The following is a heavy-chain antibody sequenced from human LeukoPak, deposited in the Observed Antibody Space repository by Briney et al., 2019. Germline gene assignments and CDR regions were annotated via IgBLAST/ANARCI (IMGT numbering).Heavy chain of an antibody. CDR2: IYHSGST. V-gene: IGHV4-38-2*01. J-gene: IGHJ4*02. Sequence: PSETLSLTCAVSGYSISSGYYCGWIRQPPGKGLEWIGSIYHSGSTYYNPSLKSRVTISVDTSKNQFSLKPSSVTAADTAVYYCASRFWSGYYTVGYYFDYWGQGTLVTVSS. CDR3: ASRFWSGYYTVGYYFDY. CDR1: GYSISSGYY. D-gene: IGHD3-3*01.